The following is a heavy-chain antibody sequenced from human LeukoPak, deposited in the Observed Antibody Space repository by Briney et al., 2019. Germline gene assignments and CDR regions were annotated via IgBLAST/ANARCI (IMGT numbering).Heavy chain of an antibody. V-gene: IGHV3-9*01. D-gene: IGHD2-15*01. J-gene: IGHJ4*02. Sequence: GGSLRLSCAASGFTFSNYGMSWVRQAPGKGLEWVSGISWNSGSIGYADSVKGRFTISRDNAKNSLYLQMNSLRAEDTALYYCAKARAIVVVVAAELDYWGQGTLVTVSS. CDR1: GFTFSNYG. CDR3: AKARAIVVVVAAELDY. CDR2: ISWNSGSI.